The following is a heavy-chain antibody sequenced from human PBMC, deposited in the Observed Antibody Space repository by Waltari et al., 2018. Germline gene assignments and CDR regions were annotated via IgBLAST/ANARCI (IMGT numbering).Heavy chain of an antibody. CDR3: TRASIFGVALDAFDL. V-gene: IGHV4-39*01. Sequence: QVQLQESGPGLLKPSETLSLTCSVSGGSITSSHYYWGWIRQPPGKGLEWIGSVFYNGDTYYNPSLKSRVTVSVDTAKNQVSLKRSSVTAADTAVYYCTRASIFGVALDAFDLWGQGTMVSVSS. J-gene: IGHJ3*01. D-gene: IGHD3-3*01. CDR1: GGSITSSHYY. CDR2: VFYNGDT.